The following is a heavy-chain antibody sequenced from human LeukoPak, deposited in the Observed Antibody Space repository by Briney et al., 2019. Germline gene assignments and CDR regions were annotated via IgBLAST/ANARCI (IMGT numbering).Heavy chain of an antibody. CDR1: GDSISGYY. CDR3: ARGVGVTPKFDY. J-gene: IGHJ4*02. CDR2: IYYTGST. Sequence: SETLSLTCTVSGDSISGYYWSWIRLPPGKGLEWIGYIYYTGSTNYNPSLKSRVTISVDTSKNQFSLKLSSVTAADTAVYYCARGVGVTPKFDYWGQGTVVTVSS. V-gene: IGHV4-59*01. D-gene: IGHD4-23*01.